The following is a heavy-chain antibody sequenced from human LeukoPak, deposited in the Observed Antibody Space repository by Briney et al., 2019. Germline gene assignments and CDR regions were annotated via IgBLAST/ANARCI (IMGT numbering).Heavy chain of an antibody. Sequence: ASVKVSCKASGGTFSSYAISWVRQAPGQGLEWMGGIIPIFGTANYAQKFQGRVTITADESTSTAYMELSSLRSEDTAVYCCARGRRTTDIVVVPAANYYYYMDVWGKGTTVTISS. J-gene: IGHJ6*03. CDR2: IIPIFGTA. CDR3: ARGRRTTDIVVVPAANYYYYMDV. D-gene: IGHD2-2*01. V-gene: IGHV1-69*13. CDR1: GGTFSSYA.